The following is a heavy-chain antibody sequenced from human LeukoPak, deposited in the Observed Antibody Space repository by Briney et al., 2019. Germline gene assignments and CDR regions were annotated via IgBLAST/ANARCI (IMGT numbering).Heavy chain of an antibody. CDR2: IYSGGST. J-gene: IGHJ4*02. Sequence: GGSLRLSCAASGVTVSSDYMSWVRQAPGKGLEWVSVIYSGGSTYYADSVKGRFTISRDNSKNTLYLQMTSLRAEDTAVYYCASGPLALRFLEWLYFDYWGQGTLVTVYS. V-gene: IGHV3-53*01. CDR1: GVTVSSDY. CDR3: ASGPLALRFLEWLYFDY. D-gene: IGHD3-3*01.